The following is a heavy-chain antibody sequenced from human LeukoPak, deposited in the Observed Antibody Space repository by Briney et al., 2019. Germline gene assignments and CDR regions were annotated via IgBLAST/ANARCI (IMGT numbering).Heavy chain of an antibody. CDR1: GFTFSSYT. V-gene: IGHV3-21*01. CDR2: MSSSSRYI. CDR3: ASWGATVTTSF. J-gene: IGHJ4*02. D-gene: IGHD4-11*01. Sequence: GGSLRLSCAASGFTFSSYTMNWVRQAAGKGLEWVSSMSSSSRYIYYADSVKGRFTISRDNAKNSLYLQMNSLRAEDTAVYYCASWGATVTTSFWGQGTLVTVSS.